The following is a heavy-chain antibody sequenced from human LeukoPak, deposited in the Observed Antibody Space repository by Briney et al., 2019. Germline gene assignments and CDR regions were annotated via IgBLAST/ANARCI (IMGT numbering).Heavy chain of an antibody. CDR1: GFTFSSYW. CDR3: ARDTIFGVARLSNWFDP. CDR2: IKQDGSEK. V-gene: IGHV3-7*01. J-gene: IGHJ5*02. Sequence: PGGSLRLSCAASGFTFSSYWMSWVRQAPGKGLEWVANIKQDGSEKYYVDSVKGRFTISRDNAKNSLYLQMNSLRAEDTAVYYCARDTIFGVARLSNWFDPWGQGTLVTVSS. D-gene: IGHD3-3*01.